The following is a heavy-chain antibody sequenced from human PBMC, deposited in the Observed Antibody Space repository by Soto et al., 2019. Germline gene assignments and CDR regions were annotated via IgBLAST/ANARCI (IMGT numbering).Heavy chain of an antibody. V-gene: IGHV3-53*01. CDR3: AREKSSSWYEYYYYYMDV. CDR1: GFTVSSNY. CDR2: IYSGGST. D-gene: IGHD6-13*01. Sequence: GGSLRLSCAASGFTVSSNYMSWVRQAPGKGLEWVSVIYSGGSTYYADSVKGRFTISRDNTKNTLYLQMNSLIAEDTAVYYCAREKSSSWYEYYYYYMDVWGKGTTVTVSS. J-gene: IGHJ6*03.